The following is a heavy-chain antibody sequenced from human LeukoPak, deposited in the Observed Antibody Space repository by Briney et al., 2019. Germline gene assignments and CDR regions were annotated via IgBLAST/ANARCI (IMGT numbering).Heavy chain of an antibody. J-gene: IGHJ5*02. V-gene: IGHV4-61*01. Sequence: SETLSLTCTVSGGSISSGSYYWNWIRQPPGKGLEWIGYIYSGSTNYNPSLKSRVTISVDTSKNQFSLKLRSVTAADTAVYYCARDRRQWLRGPFDPWGQGTLVTVSS. CDR1: GGSISSGSYY. D-gene: IGHD6-19*01. CDR3: ARDRRQWLRGPFDP. CDR2: IYSGST.